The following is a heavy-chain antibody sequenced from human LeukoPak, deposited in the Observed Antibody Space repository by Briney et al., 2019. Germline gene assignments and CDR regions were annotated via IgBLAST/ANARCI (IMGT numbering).Heavy chain of an antibody. CDR1: GFTFSSYT. D-gene: IGHD5-24*01. V-gene: IGHV3-30*04. CDR2: TSYDEGFE. CDR3: AREGPVEMASGAFDI. J-gene: IGHJ3*02. Sequence: GRSLRLSCAASGFTFSSYTMHWVRQAPGRGLEWVAVTSYDEGFEYYADSVKGRFTISRDTSKSTLYLRMNSLRAEDTAVYYCAREGPVEMASGAFDIWGQGTIVTVSS.